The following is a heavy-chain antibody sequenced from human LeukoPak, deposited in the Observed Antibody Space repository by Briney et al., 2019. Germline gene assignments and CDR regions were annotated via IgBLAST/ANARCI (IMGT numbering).Heavy chain of an antibody. CDR1: GFTFSSYW. CDR3: ARDGNWGSDYFDY. V-gene: IGHV3-7*01. J-gene: IGHJ4*02. CDR2: IKQDGSEK. D-gene: IGHD7-27*01. Sequence: GGSLRLSCAASGFTFSSYWMSWVRQAPGKGLEWVANIKQDGSEKYYVDSVKGRFSIFRDNAKNSLYLQMNSLRAEDTAVYYCARDGNWGSDYFDYWGQGTLVTVSS.